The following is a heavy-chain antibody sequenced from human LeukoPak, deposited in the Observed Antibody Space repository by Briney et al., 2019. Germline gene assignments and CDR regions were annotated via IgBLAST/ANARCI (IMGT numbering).Heavy chain of an antibody. CDR2: INPSGGST. D-gene: IGHD3-22*01. Sequence: ASVKVSCKASGYTFTSYYMHWVRQAPGQGLEWMGIINPSGGSTSYAQKFQGRVTMTRDTSTSAVYMELSSLRSEDTAVYYCARASDSSGYYAPQHYFDYWGQGTLVTVSS. CDR1: GYTFTSYY. CDR3: ARASDSSGYYAPQHYFDY. V-gene: IGHV1-46*03. J-gene: IGHJ4*02.